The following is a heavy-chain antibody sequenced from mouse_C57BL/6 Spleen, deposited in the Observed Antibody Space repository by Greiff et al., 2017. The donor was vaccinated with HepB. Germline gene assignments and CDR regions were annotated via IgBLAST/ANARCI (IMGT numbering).Heavy chain of an antibody. D-gene: IGHD2-1*01. CDR1: GYTFTSYW. J-gene: IGHJ2*01. CDR2: IDPSDSYT. CDR3: ARSDGNYYFDY. Sequence: VQLQQPGAELVMPGASVKLSCKASGYTFTSYWMHWVKQRPGQGLEWIGEIDPSDSYTNYNQKFKGKSTLTVDKSSSTAYMQLSSLTSEDSAVYYCARSDGNYYFDYWGQGTTLTVSS. V-gene: IGHV1-69*01.